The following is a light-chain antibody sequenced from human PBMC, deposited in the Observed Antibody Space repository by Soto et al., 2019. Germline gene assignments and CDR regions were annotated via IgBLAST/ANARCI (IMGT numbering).Light chain of an antibody. CDR3: HQYNNWPVT. V-gene: IGKV3-15*01. CDR1: QSVSTN. Sequence: EIVMTQSPATLSVSPGERATLSCRASQSVSTNLAWYQQKPGQAPRLLIYGASTRATVVPARFGGSGSGTEFTLTISSLQSEDFAVYFCHQYNNWPVTFGGGTKVEIK. CDR2: GAS. J-gene: IGKJ4*01.